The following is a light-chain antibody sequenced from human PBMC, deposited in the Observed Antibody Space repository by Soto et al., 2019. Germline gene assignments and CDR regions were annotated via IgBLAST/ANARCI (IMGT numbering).Light chain of an antibody. CDR2: GAS. CDR1: QSVSSSY. CDR3: QQYGSPR. Sequence: EIVLTQSPGTLSLSPGERATLSCRASQSVSSSYLVWYQQKPGQAPRLLIYGASSRATGIPDRFSGSGSGTDFTLTISRLEPEDFAVYYCQQYGSPRFGGGTKVDIK. J-gene: IGKJ4*01. V-gene: IGKV3-20*01.